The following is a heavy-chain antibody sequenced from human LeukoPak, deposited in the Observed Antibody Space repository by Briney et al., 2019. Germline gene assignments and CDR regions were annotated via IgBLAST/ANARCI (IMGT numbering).Heavy chain of an antibody. CDR3: ARLVQDAFDI. J-gene: IGHJ3*02. Sequence: SSEPLSLTCTVSGGSISSSSYYWGWIRQPRGEGLEWIESIYYSGSTYYNPSLKSRVTISVDTSKNQFSLKLSSVTAADTAVYYCARLVQDAFDIWGQGTMVTVSS. CDR1: GGSISSSSYY. CDR2: IYYSGST. D-gene: IGHD6-6*01. V-gene: IGHV4-39*01.